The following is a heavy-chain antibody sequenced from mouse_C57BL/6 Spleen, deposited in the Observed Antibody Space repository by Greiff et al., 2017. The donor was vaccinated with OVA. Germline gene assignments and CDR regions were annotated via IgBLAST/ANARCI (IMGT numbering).Heavy chain of an antibody. Sequence: QVTLKESGPGILQPSQTLSLTCSFSGFSLSTFGMGVGWIRQPSGKGLEWLAHIWWDDDKYYNPALKSRLTISKDTSKNQVFLKIANVDTAETATYYCARIRTTVVARYFDVWGTGTTVTVSS. CDR3: ARIRTTVVARYFDV. V-gene: IGHV8-8*01. J-gene: IGHJ1*03. D-gene: IGHD1-1*01. CDR1: GFSLSTFGMG. CDR2: IWWDDDK.